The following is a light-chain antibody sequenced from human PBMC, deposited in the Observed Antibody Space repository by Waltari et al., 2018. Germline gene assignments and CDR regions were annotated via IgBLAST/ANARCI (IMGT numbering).Light chain of an antibody. CDR1: SSDLGNNL. V-gene: IGLV1-47*01. CDR2: DTD. Sequence: QSLLTQSPSASGTPGQRVSIACSGSSSDLGNNLVYWYQHFPGPAPRLLIYDTDRRPSGVPERFSASKSGTSASLAISGLRSEDEADYYCAAWDDSRSVVFGGGTRLTVL. CDR3: AAWDDSRSVV. J-gene: IGLJ2*01.